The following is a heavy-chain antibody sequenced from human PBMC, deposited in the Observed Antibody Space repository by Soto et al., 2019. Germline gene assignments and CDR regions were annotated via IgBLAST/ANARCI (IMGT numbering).Heavy chain of an antibody. CDR2: MYNTGST. V-gene: IGHV4-59*08. CDR1: GGSISGYY. D-gene: IGHD7-27*01. CDR3: ARGPSGDKVDS. Sequence: SETLSLTCTVSGGSISGYYWSWIRQPPGKGLEWIGYMYNTGSTVYNPSFKSRVTMSVDTSKNQLSLTLSSVSAADTAVYYCARGPSGDKVDSWGQGTLVTVSS. J-gene: IGHJ4*02.